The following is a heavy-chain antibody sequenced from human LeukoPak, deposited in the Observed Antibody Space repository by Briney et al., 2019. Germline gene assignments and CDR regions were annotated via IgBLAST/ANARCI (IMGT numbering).Heavy chain of an antibody. V-gene: IGHV4-59*12. D-gene: IGHD4-23*01. J-gene: IGHJ4*02. CDR1: GGSISSYY. CDR3: AREDYGGNFDY. Sequence: SETLSLTCTVSGGSISSYYWSWIRQPPGKGLEWIGYIYYSGSTNYNPSLKSRVTISVDTSKNQLSLKLSSVTAADTAVYYCAREDYGGNFDYWGQGTLVTVSS. CDR2: IYYSGST.